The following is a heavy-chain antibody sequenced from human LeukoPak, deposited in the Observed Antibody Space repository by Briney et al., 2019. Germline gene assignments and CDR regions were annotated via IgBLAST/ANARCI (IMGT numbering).Heavy chain of an antibody. CDR3: ARVSDDSGWNFDY. CDR1: GYTFTSFA. V-gene: IGHV1-3*01. Sequence: AASVKVSCKASGYTFTSFAVHWVRQAPGQRLEWMGWINAGTGNRKYSQKFQDRVTITRETSATTAYMELSSLTSEDTAVYYCARVSDDSGWNFDYWGQGTLVTVSS. J-gene: IGHJ4*02. CDR2: INAGTGNR. D-gene: IGHD6-19*01.